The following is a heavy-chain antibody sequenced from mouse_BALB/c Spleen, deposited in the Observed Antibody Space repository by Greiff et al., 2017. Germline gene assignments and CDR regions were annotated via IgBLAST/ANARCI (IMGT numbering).Heavy chain of an antibody. CDR2: INPSNGGT. CDR3: TSRYAMDY. J-gene: IGHJ4*01. CDR1: GYTFTSYY. V-gene: IGHV1S16*01. Sequence: VKLQESGADLVKPGASVKLSCKASGYTFTSYYMYWVKQRPGQGLEWIGEINPSNGGTNFNEKFKSKATLTVDKSSSTAYMQLSSLTSEDSAVYYCTSRYAMDYWGQGTSVTVSS.